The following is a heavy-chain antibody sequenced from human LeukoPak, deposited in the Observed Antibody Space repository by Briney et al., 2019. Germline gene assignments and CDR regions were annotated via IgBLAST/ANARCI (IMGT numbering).Heavy chain of an antibody. CDR3: ASGFRIATATDY. CDR2: ISYDGSNK. V-gene: IGHV3-30-3*01. CDR1: GFTFSSYA. Sequence: GRSLRLSCAASGFTFSSYAVHWVRQAPGKGLEWVAVISYDGSNKYYADSVKGRFTISRDNSKNTLYLQMNSLRAEDTAVYYCASGFRIATATDYWGQGTLVTVSS. J-gene: IGHJ4*02. D-gene: IGHD6-13*01.